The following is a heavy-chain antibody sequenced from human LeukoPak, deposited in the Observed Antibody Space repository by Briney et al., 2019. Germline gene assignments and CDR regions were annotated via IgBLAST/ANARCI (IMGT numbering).Heavy chain of an antibody. CDR2: ISYDGSNK. V-gene: IGHV3-30*04. D-gene: IGHD2-2*01. Sequence: PGRSLRLSCAASAFTFSSYAMHWVRQAPGKGLEWVAVISYDGSNKYYADSVKGRFTISRDNSKNTLYLQMNSLRAEDTAVYYCAREVDCSSTSCYWGMDVWGKGTTVTVSS. CDR1: AFTFSSYA. J-gene: IGHJ6*04. CDR3: AREVDCSSTSCYWGMDV.